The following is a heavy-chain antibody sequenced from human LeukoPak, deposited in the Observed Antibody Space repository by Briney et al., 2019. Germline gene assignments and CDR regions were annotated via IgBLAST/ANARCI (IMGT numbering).Heavy chain of an antibody. V-gene: IGHV4-30-2*01. J-gene: IGHJ4*02. Sequence: SETLSLTCAVSGDSIKSGGHSWSWLRQAPGRGLEWIGFFYQTGISSNDPSLGSRVTISIDMTKNHLSLKLTSVTAADTALYYCAACTSGSCYSGAPFDLWGQGALVTVSS. CDR2: FYQTGIS. CDR3: AACTSGSCYSGAPFDL. CDR1: GDSIKSGGHS. D-gene: IGHD2-15*01.